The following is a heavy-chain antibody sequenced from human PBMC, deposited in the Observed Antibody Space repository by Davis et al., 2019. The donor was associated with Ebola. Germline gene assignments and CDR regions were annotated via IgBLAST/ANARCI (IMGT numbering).Heavy chain of an antibody. J-gene: IGHJ4*02. V-gene: IGHV1-2*02. CDR2: INPNSGGT. CDR3: ARLGSSNWNDY. Sequence: ASVKVSCKASGYTLTDYQMHWVRQAPGQGLEWMGGINPNSGGTNYAQKFQGRVTMTRDTSVTTAYMELSRLRSGDTAFYYCARLGSSNWNDYWGQGTLVTVSS. D-gene: IGHD1-1*01. CDR1: GYTLTDYQ.